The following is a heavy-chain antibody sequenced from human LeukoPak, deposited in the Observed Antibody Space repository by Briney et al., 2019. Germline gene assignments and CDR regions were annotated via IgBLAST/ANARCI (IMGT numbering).Heavy chain of an antibody. CDR3: ARVYGSGNFDY. V-gene: IGHV4-4*07. CDR1: GGSITSHY. D-gene: IGHD3-10*01. Sequence: SETLSLTCTVSGGSITSHYWGWLRQPAGKGLEWIGRMYSSGSANYNPSLKSRVTMSVDTSKNQFSLKVSSVTAADTAVYYCARVYGSGNFDYWGQGTLVTVSS. J-gene: IGHJ4*02. CDR2: MYSSGSA.